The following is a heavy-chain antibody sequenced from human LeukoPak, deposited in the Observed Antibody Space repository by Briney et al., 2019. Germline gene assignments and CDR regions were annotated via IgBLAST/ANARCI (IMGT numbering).Heavy chain of an antibody. Sequence: GGSLRLSCAASGFTFSSFDMHWVRQPPGQGLEWVSTIGTASDTYYPGSVEGRFTLSRDNAKNSLYLQMNSLTAGDTAEYYCARGPPRGKYYYMDVWGKGTTVTVSS. V-gene: IGHV3-13*01. D-gene: IGHD1-1*01. CDR1: GFTFSSFD. J-gene: IGHJ6*03. CDR2: IGTASDT. CDR3: ARGPPRGKYYYMDV.